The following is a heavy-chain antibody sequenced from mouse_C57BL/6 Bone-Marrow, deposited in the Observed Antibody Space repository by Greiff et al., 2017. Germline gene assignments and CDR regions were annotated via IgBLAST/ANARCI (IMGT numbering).Heavy chain of an antibody. CDR1: GFTFSDYG. Sequence: DVKLVESGGGLVKPGGSLKLSCAASGFTFSDYGMHWVRQAPEKGLEWVAYISSGSSTSYYADTVKGRFTISRDNAKNTLFLQMTSLRSEDAALYFCTRHCSNFWYFYVWGWGTAITVTA. D-gene: IGHD2-5*01. CDR2: ISSGSSTS. CDR3: TRHCSNFWYFYV. J-gene: IGHJ1*01. V-gene: IGHV5-17*01.